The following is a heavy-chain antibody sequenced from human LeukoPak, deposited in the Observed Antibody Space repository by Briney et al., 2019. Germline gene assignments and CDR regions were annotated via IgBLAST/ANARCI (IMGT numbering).Heavy chain of an antibody. CDR3: ARDTLPGNDILTGYYTGTSFDY. J-gene: IGHJ4*02. Sequence: GASAKVSSEPSGDTFCSYAMSCVPGAPGQGREWGGKLIPILGIANYTQTLRRRDTIPADKSTSTAYMELSSLRSEDTAVYYCARDTLPGNDILTGYYTGTSFDYWGQGTLVTVSS. D-gene: IGHD3-9*01. CDR2: LIPILGIA. V-gene: IGHV1-69*04. CDR1: GDTFCSYA.